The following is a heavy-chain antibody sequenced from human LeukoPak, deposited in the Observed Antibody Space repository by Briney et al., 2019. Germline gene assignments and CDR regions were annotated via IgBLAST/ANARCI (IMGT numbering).Heavy chain of an antibody. CDR3: ARDAYSSSWYWFDP. V-gene: IGHV3-33*01. Sequence: GRSLRLSCAASGFTFRSYGMHWVRQAPGKGLEWVAVIWYDGSNKYYADSVKGRFTISRDNSKNTLYLQMNSLRAEDTAVYYCARDAYSSSWYWFDPWGQGTLVTVSS. J-gene: IGHJ5*02. CDR2: IWYDGSNK. D-gene: IGHD6-13*01. CDR1: GFTFRSYG.